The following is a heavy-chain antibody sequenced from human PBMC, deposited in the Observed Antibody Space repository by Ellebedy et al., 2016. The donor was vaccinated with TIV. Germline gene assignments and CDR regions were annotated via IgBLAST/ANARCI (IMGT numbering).Heavy chain of an antibody. CDR1: GGTFSSYV. V-gene: IGHV1-69*13. CDR3: ASEKLRAERFFDY. D-gene: IGHD3-10*01. CDR2: IFPVSGTP. Sequence: ASVKVSCKASGGTFSSYVISWVRQAPGQGLEWMGGIFPVSGTPEYAQRFQGRVTINADDSTRTVYMELNSLTSDDTAIYYCASEKLRAERFFDYWGQGTPVTVSS. J-gene: IGHJ4*02.